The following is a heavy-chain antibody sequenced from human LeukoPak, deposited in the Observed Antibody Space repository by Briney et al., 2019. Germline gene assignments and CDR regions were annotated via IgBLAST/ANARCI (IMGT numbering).Heavy chain of an antibody. Sequence: GGSLRLSCAASGSTFSTFAMIWVRQPPGKGLEWVSSIFPSGGEIHYADSVRGRFTISRDNSKNTLYLQMNSLRAEDTAVYYCAKDRRAGSYDYWGQGPLVTVSS. CDR3: AKDRRAGSYDY. CDR1: GSTFSTFA. D-gene: IGHD3-10*01. CDR2: IFPSGGEI. J-gene: IGHJ4*02. V-gene: IGHV3-23*01.